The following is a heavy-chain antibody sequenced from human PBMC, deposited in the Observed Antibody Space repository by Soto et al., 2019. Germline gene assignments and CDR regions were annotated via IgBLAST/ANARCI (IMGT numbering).Heavy chain of an antibody. CDR2: VYSSGNT. J-gene: IGHJ4*02. CDR1: GGSISSSGYY. D-gene: IGHD3-10*01. CDR3: ARRRSGNSYDY. V-gene: IGHV4-39*01. Sequence: QLQLQESGPGLVKPSETLSLTCTVSGGSISSSGYYWGWIRQPPGKGLEWIGSVYSSGNTYYNPSLKSRLTISVDTSKNQFSLKLTSVTAADTAVYYCARRRSGNSYDYWGQGTLVTVSS.